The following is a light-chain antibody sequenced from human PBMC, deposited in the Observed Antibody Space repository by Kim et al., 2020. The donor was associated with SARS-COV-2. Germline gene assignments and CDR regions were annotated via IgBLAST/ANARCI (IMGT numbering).Light chain of an antibody. CDR3: QEYNNWPSLT. Sequence: SPRERATLPCRASQSGRTSLAWYQQKPGQAPRLLIYGASTRATGIPDRFSGSGSGTEFTLTISSLQSEDLAVYYCQEYNNWPSLTFGGGTKVDIK. V-gene: IGKV3D-15*01. CDR1: QSGRTS. CDR2: GAS. J-gene: IGKJ4*01.